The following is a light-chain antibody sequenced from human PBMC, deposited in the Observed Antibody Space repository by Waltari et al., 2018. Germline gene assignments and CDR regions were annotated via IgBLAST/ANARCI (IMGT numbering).Light chain of an antibody. J-gene: IGKJ3*01. Sequence: DIQLTQSPPSLSASFGTRATITCRASKDITNYLNWYQQRPGKAPKLLIHDASKLEIVVPSRFSGSQSGTHFTLTISSLQPEDIGTYYCQRYDNLPIFAFGPGTKVEI. V-gene: IGKV1-33*01. CDR1: KDITNY. CDR3: QRYDNLPIFA. CDR2: DAS.